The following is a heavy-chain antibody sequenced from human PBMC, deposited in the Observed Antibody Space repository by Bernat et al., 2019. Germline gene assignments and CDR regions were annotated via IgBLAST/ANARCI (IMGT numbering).Heavy chain of an antibody. V-gene: IGHV1-3*01. CDR2: INAGKGNT. D-gene: IGHD2-15*01. CDR3: ARGGGYCSGGSCQGWFDP. CDR1: GYTFTSYA. Sequence: QVQLVQSGAEVKKPGASVKVSCKASGYTFTSYAMHWVRQAPGQRLEWMGWINAGKGNTKYSQKFQGRVTITRDTSASTAYMELSSLRSEDTAVYYCARGGGYCSGGSCQGWFDPWGQGTLVTVSS. J-gene: IGHJ5*02.